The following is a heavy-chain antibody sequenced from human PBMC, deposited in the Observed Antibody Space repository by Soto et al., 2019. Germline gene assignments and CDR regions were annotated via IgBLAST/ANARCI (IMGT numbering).Heavy chain of an antibody. CDR1: GFTFSTYT. J-gene: IGHJ4*02. D-gene: IGHD3-22*01. CDR3: ARWTYDTSGYYKGALDY. CDR2: ISSGGTSTSI. V-gene: IGHV3-48*01. Sequence: LRLSCAASGFTFSTYTMNWVRQAPGKGLEWVSYISSGGTSTSIYYADSVRGRFTISRDNAKNSLYLQMNSLRAEDTAVYYCARWTYDTSGYYKGALDYWGQGTLVTVSS.